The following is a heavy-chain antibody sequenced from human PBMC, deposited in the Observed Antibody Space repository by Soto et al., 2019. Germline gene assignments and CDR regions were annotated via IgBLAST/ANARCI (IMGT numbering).Heavy chain of an antibody. CDR2: IYYSGST. CDR3: ARAQTICGIITVFDY. J-gene: IGHJ4*02. D-gene: IGHD3-3*01. V-gene: IGHV4-31*03. Sequence: SSETLSLTCTVSGGSINSGGYYWSWIRQHPGKGLEWIGYIYYSGSTYYNPSLKSRVTISIDTSKNQFSLKLSSVTAADTAVYYCARAQTICGIITVFDYWGQGTLVTAPQ. CDR1: GGSINSGGYY.